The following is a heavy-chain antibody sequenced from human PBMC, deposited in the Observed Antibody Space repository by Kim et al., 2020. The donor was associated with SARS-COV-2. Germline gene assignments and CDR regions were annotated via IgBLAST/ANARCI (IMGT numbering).Heavy chain of an antibody. J-gene: IGHJ6*02. D-gene: IGHD2-15*01. Sequence: SETLSLTCTVSGGSISSSSYYWGWIRQPPGKGLEWIGSIYYSGSTYYNPSLKSRVTISVDTSKNQFSLKLSSVTAADTAVYYCARHVLAPSGRGNNYYYGMDVWGPGTTVTVSS. CDR2: IYYSGST. V-gene: IGHV4-39*01. CDR1: GGSISSSSYY. CDR3: ARHVLAPSGRGNNYYYGMDV.